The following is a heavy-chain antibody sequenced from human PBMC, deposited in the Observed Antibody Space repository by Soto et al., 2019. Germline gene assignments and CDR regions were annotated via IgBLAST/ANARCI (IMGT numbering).Heavy chain of an antibody. J-gene: IGHJ4*02. CDR2: IGGSGANT. D-gene: IGHD5-12*01. V-gene: IGHV3-23*01. CDR3: ARTITGYFWAGAY. Sequence: EVQLSESGGGLAQPGGSLRLSCAASGFTFNMYSISCVRQVPGKGLEWVAGIGGSGANTYYADYVKSRFTISRDNPKNTLYLQMDSLKAEDTATYYCARTITGYFWAGAYWGQGTLVTVSS. CDR1: GFTFNMYS.